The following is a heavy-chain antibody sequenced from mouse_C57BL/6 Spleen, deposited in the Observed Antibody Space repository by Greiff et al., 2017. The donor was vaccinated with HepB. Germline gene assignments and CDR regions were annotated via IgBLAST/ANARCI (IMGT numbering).Heavy chain of an antibody. Sequence: EVQLQQSGPGLVKPSQSLSLTCTVTGYSITSGYGWNWIRQFPGNKLEWMGYISYSGSTNYNPSLKSRISTTRDTSKNQFFLQLNSVTTEDTATYYCARTARIKYWGQGTTLTVSS. V-gene: IGHV3-2*02. CDR3: ARTARIKY. CDR2: ISYSGST. D-gene: IGHD1-2*01. CDR1: GYSITSGYG. J-gene: IGHJ2*01.